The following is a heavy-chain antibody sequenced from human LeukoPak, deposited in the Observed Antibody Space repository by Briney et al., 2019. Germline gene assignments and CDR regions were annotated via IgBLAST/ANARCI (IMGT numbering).Heavy chain of an antibody. J-gene: IGHJ4*02. CDR3: ARVVGQGTAMPSRDYFDY. D-gene: IGHD5-18*01. CDR1: GYTFTGYC. CDR2: IDPNTGDT. Sequence: ASVKVSCKTSGYTFTGYCIHWVRQAPGQGLEWMGWIDPNTGDTRNAQRFQGRVTLTRDTSSSTAYMEFGRLRSDDTAVYWCARVVGQGTAMPSRDYFDYWGQGALVTVS. V-gene: IGHV1-2*02.